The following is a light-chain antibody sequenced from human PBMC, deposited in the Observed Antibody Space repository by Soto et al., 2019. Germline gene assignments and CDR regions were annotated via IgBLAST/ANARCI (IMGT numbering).Light chain of an antibody. V-gene: IGLV1-44*01. Sequence: QSVLTPPPSASGTPGQRVTISCSGSSSNIGSNTVNWYQQLPGTAPKLLIYSNNQRPSGVHDRFSGSKSGTSASLAISGLQSEDEADYYCAAWDDSLSVVFGGGTKLTVL. CDR3: AAWDDSLSVV. CDR2: SNN. J-gene: IGLJ2*01. CDR1: SSNIGSNT.